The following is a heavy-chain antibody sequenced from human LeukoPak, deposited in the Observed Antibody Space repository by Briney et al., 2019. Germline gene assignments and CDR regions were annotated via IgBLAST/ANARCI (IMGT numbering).Heavy chain of an antibody. CDR3: ARESYDILTGYHAFDY. CDR2: IYYSGST. CDR1: GGSISSSSYY. Sequence: SETLSLTCTVSGGSISSSSYYWGWIRQPPGKGLEWIGSIYYSGSTNYNPSLKSRVTISVDTSKNQFSLKLSSVTAADTAVYYCARESYDILTGYHAFDYWGQGTLVTVSS. V-gene: IGHV4-39*07. D-gene: IGHD3-9*01. J-gene: IGHJ4*02.